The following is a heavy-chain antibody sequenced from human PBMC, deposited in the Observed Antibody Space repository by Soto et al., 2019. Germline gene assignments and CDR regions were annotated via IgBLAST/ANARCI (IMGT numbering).Heavy chain of an antibody. Sequence: SETLSLTCTVSGGSISSYYWSWIRQPPGKGLEWIGYIYYSGSTNYNPSLKSRVTISVDTSKNQFSLKLSSVTAVDTAVYYCARVPGPHYYYYYYMDVWGKGTTVTVSS. V-gene: IGHV4-59*01. J-gene: IGHJ6*03. CDR3: ARVPGPHYYYYYYMDV. CDR2: IYYSGST. CDR1: GGSISSYY.